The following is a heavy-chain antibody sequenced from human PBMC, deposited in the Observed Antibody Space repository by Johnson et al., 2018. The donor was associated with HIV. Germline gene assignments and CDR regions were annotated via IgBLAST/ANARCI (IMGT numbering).Heavy chain of an antibody. Sequence: MQLVESGGGVVQPGRSLRLSCAASGFGFSRYVMHWVRQAPGKGLEWVSAISGRGGSTYYADSVKGRFTISRDNSKNTLYLQMNSLRAEDTAVFYCAKDAYCSGGRCYGFVALDIWGQGTMVTVSS. CDR3: AKDAYCSGGRCYGFVALDI. J-gene: IGHJ3*02. V-gene: IGHV3-23*04. CDR1: GFGFSRYV. CDR2: ISGRGGST. D-gene: IGHD2-15*01.